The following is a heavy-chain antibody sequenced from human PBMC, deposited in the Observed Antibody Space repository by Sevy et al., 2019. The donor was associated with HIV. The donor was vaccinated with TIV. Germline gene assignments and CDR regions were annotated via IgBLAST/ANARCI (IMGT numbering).Heavy chain of an antibody. D-gene: IGHD3-10*01. Sequence: GGSLRLSCAASGFTLSDYHMSWIRQAPGKGPEWVSYMSSSGYYADSVKGRFNISRDNAKNSVYLQMNSLRAEDTAVYYCARTPNYGSGSYLRGAFDYWGQGTLVTVSS. J-gene: IGHJ4*02. CDR2: MSSSG. CDR3: ARTPNYGSGSYLRGAFDY. CDR1: GFTLSDYH. V-gene: IGHV3-11*01.